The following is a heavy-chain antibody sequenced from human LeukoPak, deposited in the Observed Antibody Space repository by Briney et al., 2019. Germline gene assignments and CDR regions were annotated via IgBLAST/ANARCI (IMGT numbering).Heavy chain of an antibody. CDR1: GYNFADYW. J-gene: IGHJ5*02. V-gene: IGHV5-51*01. Sequence: GESLKISCQASGYNFADYWIGWVRQTPDKGLEWMGIIYPGDSDTKYHPSFQGRDTFSADKSNNTAYLQSSSLEASDTAIYSCAKRGGSPHAYSNWFAPWGQGTLVTVTS. CDR3: AKRGGSPHAYSNWFAP. D-gene: IGHD1-26*01. CDR2: IYPGDSDT.